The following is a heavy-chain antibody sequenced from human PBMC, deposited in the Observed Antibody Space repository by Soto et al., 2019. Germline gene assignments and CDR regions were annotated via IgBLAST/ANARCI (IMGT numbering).Heavy chain of an antibody. CDR1: GYTFTAYY. CDR2: INPNSGGT. J-gene: IGHJ5*02. CDR3: ARGDFDRSGNYNAGWFAP. D-gene: IGHD3-22*01. Sequence: QVQPVQSGAEVKKPGASVKVSCKASGYTFTAYYMHWLRQAPGQGLEWMGWINPNSGGTNYAQRFQGRVTVTNDTFISTTYTELSSLGSDDTAVYYCARGDFDRSGNYNAGWFAPWGQGTLVTVSS. V-gene: IGHV1-2*02.